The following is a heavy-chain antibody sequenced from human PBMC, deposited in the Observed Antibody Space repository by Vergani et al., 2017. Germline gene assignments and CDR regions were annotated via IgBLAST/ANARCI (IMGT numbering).Heavy chain of an antibody. J-gene: IGHJ6*02. CDR2: MNPNSGTT. V-gene: IGHV1-8*01. Sequence: QVQLVQSGAEVKKPGASVKVSCRASGYSFSSYDIRWVRQATGQGLEWMGWMNPNSGTTGYAQKFQGRVTMTRNTSINTAYMELSRLSFEDAAVYYCARDARGYGGDPEDYYYGMDVWGQGTTVTVSS. D-gene: IGHD2-21*02. CDR3: ARDARGYGGDPEDYYYGMDV. CDR1: GYSFSSYD.